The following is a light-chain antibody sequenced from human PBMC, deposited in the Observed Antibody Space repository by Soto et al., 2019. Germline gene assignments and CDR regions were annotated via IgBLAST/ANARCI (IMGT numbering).Light chain of an antibody. CDR3: CSYACVAASYV. Sequence: QSVLTQPASVSASPGQSITISCTGTSNDVGNYDLVSWYQQHPGKAPQLMIYEVTKRPSGVTDRFSGSKSDNTASLTISGLQAEDEADYYCCSYACVAASYVFGTGTKVTVL. J-gene: IGLJ1*01. CDR2: EVT. V-gene: IGLV2-23*02. CDR1: SNDVGNYDL.